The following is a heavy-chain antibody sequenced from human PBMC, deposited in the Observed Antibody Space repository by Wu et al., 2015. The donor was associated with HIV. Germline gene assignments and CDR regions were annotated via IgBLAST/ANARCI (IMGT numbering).Heavy chain of an antibody. J-gene: IGHJ5*02. V-gene: IGHV1-69*12. Sequence: QVQLVQSGAEVKKPGSSVKVSCKASGGTFSSYAISWVRQAPGQGLEWMGGIIPIFGTANYAQKFQGRVTITADESTSTAYMELSSLRSEDTAVYYCARAVIQQQLVRRLSNWFDPWGQGTLVTVSS. CDR1: GGTFSSYA. CDR3: ARAVIQQQLVRRLSNWFDP. CDR2: IIPIFGTA. D-gene: IGHD6-13*01.